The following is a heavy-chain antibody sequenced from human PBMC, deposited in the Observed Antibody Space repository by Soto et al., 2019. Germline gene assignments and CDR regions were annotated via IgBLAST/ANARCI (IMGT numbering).Heavy chain of an antibody. CDR2: ISYDGRDK. V-gene: IGHV3-30*03. Sequence: PGGSLRLSCTASGFTFTIYDMHWVRQAPGKGLEWVAVISYDGRDKYYADSVKGRFTISRDNSKDTLYLQMNSLRAEDTAVYYCAREGYYYDSSGLAPKDDAFDIWGQGTMVTVSS. D-gene: IGHD3-22*01. CDR1: GFTFTIYD. J-gene: IGHJ3*02. CDR3: AREGYYYDSSGLAPKDDAFDI.